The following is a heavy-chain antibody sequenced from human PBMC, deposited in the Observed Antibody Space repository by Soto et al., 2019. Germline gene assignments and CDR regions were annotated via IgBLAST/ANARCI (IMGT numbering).Heavy chain of an antibody. CDR2: ISAYNGNT. CDR3: ARDIDTASYYYDMDV. D-gene: IGHD2-15*01. J-gene: IGHJ6*02. CDR1: GYTFTSYG. Sequence: AASVKVSCKASGYTFTSYGISWVRQAPGQGLEWMGWISAYNGNTNYAQKLQGRVTMTTDTSTSTAYMELRSLRSDDTAVYYCARDIDTASYYYDMDVWRHGTTVTVSS. V-gene: IGHV1-18*01.